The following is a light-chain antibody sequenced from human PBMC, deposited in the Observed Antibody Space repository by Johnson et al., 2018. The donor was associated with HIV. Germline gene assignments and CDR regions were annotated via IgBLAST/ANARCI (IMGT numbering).Light chain of an antibody. CDR2: ENN. CDR1: SSNIGNNY. J-gene: IGLJ1*01. CDR3: GTWDSSLNAYV. V-gene: IGLV1-51*02. Sequence: QSMLTQPPSVSAAPGQKVTISCSGSSSNIGNNYVSWYQQLPGTAPKLLIYENNKRPSGIPDRFSGSKSGPSATLGITGLQTGDEADYYCGTWDSSLNAYVFGTGTKVTVL.